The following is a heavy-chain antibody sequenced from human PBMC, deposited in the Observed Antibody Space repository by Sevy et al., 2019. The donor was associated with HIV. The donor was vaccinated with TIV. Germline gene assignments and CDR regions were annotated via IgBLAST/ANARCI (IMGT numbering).Heavy chain of an antibody. CDR1: GFTFNTHA. D-gene: IGHD3-22*01. CDR2: ISGIGSST. CDR3: AKALNPALESLIEVIFRSLKGFDV. V-gene: IGHV3-23*01. J-gene: IGHJ3*01. Sequence: GGSLRLSCAAAGFTFNTHAMNWVRQAPGKGLEWVSVISGIGSSTDYADSVKGRFTISRDNSKNTLYLQMNSLRADDTAVYYDAKALNPALESLIEVIFRSLKGFDVWGQGPMVNVSS.